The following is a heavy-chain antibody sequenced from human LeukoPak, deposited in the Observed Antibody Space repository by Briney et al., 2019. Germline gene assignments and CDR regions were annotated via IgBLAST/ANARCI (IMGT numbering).Heavy chain of an antibody. CDR2: IYTSGST. CDR1: GASINSDDYY. Sequence: PSETLSLICSVSGASINSDDYYWSWVRQPAGKGLEWIGRIYTSGSTDYNPSLKSRVTISVDTSKNQFSLRLSSVTAADTAVYYCVRQFDYWGQGTLVTVSS. CDR3: VRQFDY. J-gene: IGHJ4*02. V-gene: IGHV4-61*02.